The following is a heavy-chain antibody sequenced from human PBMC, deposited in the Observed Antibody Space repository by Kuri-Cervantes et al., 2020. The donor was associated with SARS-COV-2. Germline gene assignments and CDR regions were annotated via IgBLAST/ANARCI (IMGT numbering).Heavy chain of an antibody. CDR3: ARGTVVVPAAIDYLGFDY. J-gene: IGHJ4*02. Sequence: ASVKVSCKASGYTFTSYGISWVRQAPGQGLEWMGWISAYNGNTNYAQKLQGRVTMTTDTSTSTAYMELRSLRSDDTAVYYCARGTVVVPAAIDYLGFDYWGQGTLVTVSS. V-gene: IGHV1-18*04. D-gene: IGHD2-2*01. CDR1: GYTFTSYG. CDR2: ISAYNGNT.